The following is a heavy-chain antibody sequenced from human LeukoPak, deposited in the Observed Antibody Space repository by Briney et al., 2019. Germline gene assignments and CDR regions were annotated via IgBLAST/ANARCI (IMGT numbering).Heavy chain of an antibody. J-gene: IGHJ4*02. CDR3: ARDLPNAMVFY. Sequence: SETLSLTCTVSGGSINSGNHYWGWIRQSPGKGLEWIGTIYYSGSTYYNPSLKSRVTISVDTSKNQFPLNLSSVTAADTAVYYCARDLPNAMVFYWGQGTLVTVSS. CDR2: IYYSGST. V-gene: IGHV4-39*06. CDR1: GGSINSGNHY. D-gene: IGHD5-18*01.